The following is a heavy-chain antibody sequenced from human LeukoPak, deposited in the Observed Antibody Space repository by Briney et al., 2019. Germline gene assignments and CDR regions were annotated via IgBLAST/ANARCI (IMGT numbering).Heavy chain of an antibody. Sequence: ASVKVSCKASGYTFTGYYMHWVRQAPGQGLEWMGRINPNSGGTNYAQKFQGRVTMTRDTSISTAYMELSRLRSDDTAVYYCARDLVSAGFLEWSYYYYGMDVWGQGTTVTVSS. CDR1: GYTFTGYY. D-gene: IGHD3-3*01. CDR2: INPNSGGT. CDR3: ARDLVSAGFLEWSYYYYGMDV. V-gene: IGHV1-2*06. J-gene: IGHJ6*02.